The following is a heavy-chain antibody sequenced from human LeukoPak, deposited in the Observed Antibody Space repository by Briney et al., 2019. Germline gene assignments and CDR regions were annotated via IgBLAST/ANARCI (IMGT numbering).Heavy chain of an antibody. CDR1: GFTFSSYA. CDR2: ISYDGSNK. D-gene: IGHD6-19*01. CDR3: ARYEGSGWFDY. V-gene: IGHV3-30*04. Sequence: PGRSLRLSCAASGFTFSSYAMHWVRQAPGKGLEWVAVISYDGSNKYYADSVKGRSTISRDNSKNTLYLQMNSLRAEDTAVYYCARYEGSGWFDYWGQGTLVTVSS. J-gene: IGHJ4*02.